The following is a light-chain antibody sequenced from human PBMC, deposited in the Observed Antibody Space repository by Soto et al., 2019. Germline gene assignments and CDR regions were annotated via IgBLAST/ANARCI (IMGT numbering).Light chain of an antibody. V-gene: IGLV1-40*01. CDR3: QSYDSSLRAV. J-gene: IGLJ1*01. CDR1: SSNIGAGYD. CDR2: GNS. Sequence: QSVLTQPPSVSGAPGQRVTISCTGSSSNIGAGYDVHWYQQLPGTAPKLLIYGNSNRPSGVPDRFSGSKSGTSASLAITGLQAEDESDYYCQSYDSSLRAVFGSGTNVTVL.